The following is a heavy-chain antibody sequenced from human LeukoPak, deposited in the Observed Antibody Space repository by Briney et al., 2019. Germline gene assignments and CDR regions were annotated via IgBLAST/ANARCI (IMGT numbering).Heavy chain of an antibody. Sequence: ASVKVSCQDCGYTFSSYAMNWVRQAPGQGLEWMGWINTNTGNPTYAQGFTGRFVFSLDTSVSTAYLQISSLKAEDTAVYYCASTYDSSGYRVYYMAVWGKATTVTVSS. CDR2: INTNTGNP. CDR1: GYTFSSYA. D-gene: IGHD3-22*01. V-gene: IGHV7-4-1*02. CDR3: ASTYDSSGYRVYYMAV. J-gene: IGHJ6*03.